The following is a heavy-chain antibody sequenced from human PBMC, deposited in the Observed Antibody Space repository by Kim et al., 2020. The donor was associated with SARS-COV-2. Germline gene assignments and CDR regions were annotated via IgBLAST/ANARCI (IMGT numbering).Heavy chain of an antibody. J-gene: IGHJ4*02. CDR2: LSGSGAET. V-gene: IGHV3-23*01. CDR1: GFTFSTYD. CDR3: AKRSGSWFDY. Sequence: GGSLRLSCAASGFTFSTYDMSWVRQAPGKGLEWVSGLSGSGAETHYADFVKGRFTISRDNSKNTLYLQMHSLRPEDTAVYYCAKRSGSWFDYWDQGTLVTVSS. D-gene: IGHD1-26*01.